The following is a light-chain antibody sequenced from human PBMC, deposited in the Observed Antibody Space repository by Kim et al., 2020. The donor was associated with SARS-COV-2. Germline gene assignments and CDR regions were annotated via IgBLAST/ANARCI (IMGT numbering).Light chain of an antibody. Sequence: GQSVTISCTGTSSDVGSYNRVSWYQQPPGTAPKLIISEVNNRPSGIPDRFSGSKYGNTASLTISGLQAEDEADYYCLSYTSTSTFVFGTGTQLTVL. CDR2: EVN. CDR1: SSDVGSYNR. CDR3: LSYTSTSTFV. J-gene: IGLJ1*01. V-gene: IGLV2-18*02.